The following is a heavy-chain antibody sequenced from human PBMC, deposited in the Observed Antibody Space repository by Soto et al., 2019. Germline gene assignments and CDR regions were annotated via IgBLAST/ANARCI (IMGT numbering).Heavy chain of an antibody. CDR3: ARGTIVARQHLDY. Sequence: PGGSLRLSCAASGFTFSSYSVIWVRQAPGKGLEWVSSISSGSSYIYYADSVKGRFTISRDNAKNTLYLQMNSLRAEDTAVYYCARGTIVARQHLDYWGQGTLVTVSS. V-gene: IGHV3-21*01. CDR1: GFTFSSYS. D-gene: IGHD6-6*01. J-gene: IGHJ4*02. CDR2: ISSGSSYI.